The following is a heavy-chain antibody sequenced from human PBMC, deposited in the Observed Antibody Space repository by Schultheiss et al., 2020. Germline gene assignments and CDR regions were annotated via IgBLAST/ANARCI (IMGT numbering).Heavy chain of an antibody. Sequence: GESLKISCAASGFTFSSYAMSWVRQAPGKGLEWVSAISGSGGSTYYADSVKGRFTISRDNSKNTLYLQMNSLRAEDTAVYYCASLRPTVTIKGFDPWGQGTLVTVSS. J-gene: IGHJ5*02. D-gene: IGHD4-17*01. CDR1: GFTFSSYA. V-gene: IGHV3-23*01. CDR3: ASLRPTVTIKGFDP. CDR2: ISGSGGST.